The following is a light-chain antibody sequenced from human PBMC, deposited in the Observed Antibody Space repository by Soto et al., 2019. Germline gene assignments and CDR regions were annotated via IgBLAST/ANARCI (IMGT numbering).Light chain of an antibody. J-gene: IGKJ4*01. Sequence: EIGLTQSPGTLSLSTGERATLSCRASQSISSSYLSWYQQKPGQAPRLLIYAASTRATGIPDRFSGSGSGTDFTLTISRLEPEDFAVYYCQQFDSSPITFGGGTKAEIK. CDR1: QSISSSY. CDR2: AAS. V-gene: IGKV3-20*01. CDR3: QQFDSSPIT.